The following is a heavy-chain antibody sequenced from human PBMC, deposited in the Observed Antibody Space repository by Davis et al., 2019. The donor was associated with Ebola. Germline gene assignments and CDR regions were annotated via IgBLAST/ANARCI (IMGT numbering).Heavy chain of an antibody. D-gene: IGHD2-8*02. CDR2: IYTGDSDT. V-gene: IGHV5-51*01. CDR3: ASLRRTITGMDDAFDI. J-gene: IGHJ3*02. CDR1: GNSFTSFW. Sequence: GESLKISCKCSGNSFTSFWIGWVRQTPGKGLEWMGIIYTGDSDTRYSPSFRGQVTISADKSIKTAFLQWSSLKASDTAMYYCASLRRTITGMDDAFDIWGQGTMVTVSS.